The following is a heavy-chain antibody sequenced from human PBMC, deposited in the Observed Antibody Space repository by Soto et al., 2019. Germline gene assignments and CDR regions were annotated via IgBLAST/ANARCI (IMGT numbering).Heavy chain of an antibody. CDR2: IIPILGIA. Sequence: SVKVSCKASGGTFSSYTISWVRQAPGQGLEWMGRIIPILGIANYAQKFQGRVTITADKSTSTAYMELSSLRSEDTAVYYCAIDGRDIVVVPAAMALAYYYYYMDVWGKGTTVTVSS. D-gene: IGHD2-2*01. V-gene: IGHV1-69*02. J-gene: IGHJ6*03. CDR1: GGTFSSYT. CDR3: AIDGRDIVVVPAAMALAYYYYYMDV.